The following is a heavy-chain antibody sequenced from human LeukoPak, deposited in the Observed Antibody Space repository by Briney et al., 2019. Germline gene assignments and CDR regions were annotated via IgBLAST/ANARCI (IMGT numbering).Heavy chain of an antibody. D-gene: IGHD2-2*01. Sequence: SETLSLTCAVSGYSTSSGYYWGWIRRPPGKGLEWIGSIYHSGSTYYNPSLKSRVTISVDTSKNQFSLKLSSVTAADTAVYYCARSLVVPAAIGSYYFDYWGQGTLVTVSS. CDR2: IYHSGST. CDR1: GYSTSSGYY. CDR3: ARSLVVPAAIGSYYFDY. V-gene: IGHV4-38-2*01. J-gene: IGHJ4*02.